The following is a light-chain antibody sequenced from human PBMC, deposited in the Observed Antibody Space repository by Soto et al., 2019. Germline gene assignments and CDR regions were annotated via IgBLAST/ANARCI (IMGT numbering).Light chain of an antibody. Sequence: QSALTQPPSASGSPGQSVTISCTGSSSDIGGSEYVAWYQQHPGKAPKLIIYDVSRRPSGVPDRFSGSKSGNTASLTVSGLQAEDEADYYCSSFAGSNNFCVFGTGTKVTVL. CDR2: DVS. CDR1: SSDIGGSEY. CDR3: SSFAGSNNFCV. V-gene: IGLV2-8*01. J-gene: IGLJ1*01.